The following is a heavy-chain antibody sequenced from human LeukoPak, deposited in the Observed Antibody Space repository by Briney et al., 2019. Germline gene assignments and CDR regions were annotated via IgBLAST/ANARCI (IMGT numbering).Heavy chain of an antibody. Sequence: GGSLRLSCAASGFSFSDNAMSWVRQAPGKGLEWVSVIYSGGSTYYADSVKGRFTISRDNSKNTLYLQLNSLRAEDTAVYCCTKSSTSSWIFDYWGQGTLVTVSS. CDR1: GFSFSDNA. CDR3: TKSSTSSWIFDY. J-gene: IGHJ4*02. V-gene: IGHV3-66*01. CDR2: IYSGGST. D-gene: IGHD6-13*01.